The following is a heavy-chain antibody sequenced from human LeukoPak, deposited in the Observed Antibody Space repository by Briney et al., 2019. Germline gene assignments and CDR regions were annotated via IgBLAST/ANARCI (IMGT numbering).Heavy chain of an antibody. V-gene: IGHV4-4*07. J-gene: IGHJ4*02. D-gene: IGHD2-2*02. CDR1: GGSISSYY. Sequence: SETLSLTCTVSGGSISSYYWSWIRQPAGKGLEWIGRIYTSGSTNYNPSLKSRVTMSIDTSKNQFSLQLSSVTAADTAIYYCARGPMGYCTSTNCYNFDNWGQGTLVTVSS. CDR2: IYTSGST. CDR3: ARGPMGYCTSTNCYNFDN.